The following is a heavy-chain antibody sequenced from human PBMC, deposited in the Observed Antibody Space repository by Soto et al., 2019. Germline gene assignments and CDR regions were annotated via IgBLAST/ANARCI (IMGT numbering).Heavy chain of an antibody. D-gene: IGHD6-19*01. CDR3: ARSVSSSGWYPSDY. J-gene: IGHJ4*02. Sequence: QVQLVESGGGVVQPGRSLRLSCTASGFIFSNYGMHWVRQAPGKGLEWLAVLWFDGGNEHYADSLKGRFTISRDNSKNTLYLQIDSLRSEDTAVYYCARSVSSSGWYPSDYWGQGSLVTGSS. CDR2: LWFDGGNE. CDR1: GFIFSNYG. V-gene: IGHV3-33*01.